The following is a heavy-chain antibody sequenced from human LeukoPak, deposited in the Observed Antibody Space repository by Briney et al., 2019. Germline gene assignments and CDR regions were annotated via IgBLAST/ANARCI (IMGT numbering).Heavy chain of an antibody. D-gene: IGHD5-18*01. Sequence: PSQTLSLTCTVSGGSISSGSYYWSWIRQPAGKGLEWIGRIYTSGSTNYNPSLKSRVTISVDTSKNQFSLKLSSVTAADRAVYYCARGGTAMVNYYYMDVWGKGTTVTVSS. CDR3: ARGGTAMVNYYYMDV. J-gene: IGHJ6*03. CDR2: IYTSGST. V-gene: IGHV4-61*02. CDR1: GGSISSGSYY.